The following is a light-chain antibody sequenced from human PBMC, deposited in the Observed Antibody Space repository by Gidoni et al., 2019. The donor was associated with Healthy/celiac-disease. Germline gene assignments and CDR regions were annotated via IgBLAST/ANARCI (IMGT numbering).Light chain of an antibody. V-gene: IGKV3-15*01. Sequence: EIVMTQFPATLSVSPGERATLSCRASQSVNSNLAWYQQKPGQAPRLLIYGASTRATGIPARFSGSGSGTEFTLTISSLQSEDFAVFYCQQYNNWPPGTFGQGTKLEIK. CDR1: QSVNSN. CDR2: GAS. CDR3: QQYNNWPPGT. J-gene: IGKJ2*01.